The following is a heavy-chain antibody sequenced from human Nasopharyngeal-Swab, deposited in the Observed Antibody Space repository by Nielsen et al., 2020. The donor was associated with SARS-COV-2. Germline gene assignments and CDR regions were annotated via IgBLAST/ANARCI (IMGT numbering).Heavy chain of an antibody. CDR1: GGSISSSNW. J-gene: IGHJ4*02. V-gene: IGHV4-4*02. CDR3: ARHCDTATCWGVFDY. Sequence: SETLSLTCAVSGGSISSSNWWGWVRQPPGKGLEWIGEILQSGSANYNPSLKSRVTISVDRSKNQLSLDMSSVTAADTAVYYCARHCDTATCWGVFDYWGQGTLVSVSS. CDR2: ILQSGSA. D-gene: IGHD2-2*01.